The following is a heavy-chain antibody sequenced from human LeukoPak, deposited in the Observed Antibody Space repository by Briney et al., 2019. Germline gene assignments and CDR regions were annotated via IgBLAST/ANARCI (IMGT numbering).Heavy chain of an antibody. CDR2: IYHSGST. CDR1: GYSLSSGYY. J-gene: IGHJ4*02. Sequence: SSETLSLTCTVSGYSLSSGYYWGWIRQPPGKGLEWIGSIYHSGSTYHNPSLKSRVTISVDTSRNQFSLKLSSVTAADTAVYYCARGLPVAAHLYYFDYWGQGTLVTVSS. D-gene: IGHD6-19*01. CDR3: ARGLPVAAHLYYFDY. V-gene: IGHV4-38-2*02.